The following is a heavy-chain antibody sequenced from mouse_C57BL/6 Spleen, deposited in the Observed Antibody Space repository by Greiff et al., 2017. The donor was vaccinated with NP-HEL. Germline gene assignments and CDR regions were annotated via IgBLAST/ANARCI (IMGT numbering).Heavy chain of an antibody. V-gene: IGHV1-52*01. Sequence: QVQLQQPGAELVRPGSSVKLSCKASGYTFTSYWMHWVKQRPIQGLEWIGNIDPSDSETHYNQKFKDKATLTVDKSSSTAYMQLSSLTSEDSAVYYCARTGGWLLQGDYWGQGTTLTVSS. CDR1: GYTFTSYW. J-gene: IGHJ2*01. CDR3: ARTGGWLLQGDY. CDR2: IDPSDSET. D-gene: IGHD2-3*01.